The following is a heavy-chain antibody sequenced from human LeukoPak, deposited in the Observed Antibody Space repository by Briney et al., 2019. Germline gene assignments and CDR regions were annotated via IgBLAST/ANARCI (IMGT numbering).Heavy chain of an antibody. CDR1: GVSFSGSY. CDR3: ATKVGDDPHAGWFDP. CDR2: INHSGNT. J-gene: IGHJ5*02. D-gene: IGHD1-26*01. Sequence: SETLSLTCAVYGVSFSGSYWSWVRQTPGKGLEWVGGINHSGNTNYKPSLKSRVTISVDTSKNQFSLKMSSLTAADTAVYYCATKVGDDPHAGWFDPWGQGTLVTVSS. V-gene: IGHV4-34*01.